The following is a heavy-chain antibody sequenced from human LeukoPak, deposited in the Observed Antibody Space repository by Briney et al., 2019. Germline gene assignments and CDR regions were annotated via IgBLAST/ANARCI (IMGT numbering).Heavy chain of an antibody. D-gene: IGHD4-17*01. CDR2: IYHSGST. V-gene: IGHV4-38-2*02. CDR1: GYSISSDYY. Sequence: KPSETLSLTCTVSGYSISSDYYWGWLRQPPGKGLEWIGSIYHSGSTYYNPSLKSRVTISIDTSKNQFSLKLTSVTAADTAVYYCARVAYGDPRPPWFDPWGQGTLVTVSS. CDR3: ARVAYGDPRPPWFDP. J-gene: IGHJ5*02.